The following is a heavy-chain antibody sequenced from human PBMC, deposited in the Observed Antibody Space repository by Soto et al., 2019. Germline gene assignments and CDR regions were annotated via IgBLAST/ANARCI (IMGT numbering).Heavy chain of an antibody. Sequence: QVHLVQSGGEVKKPGALVKVSCRASGYTFSNYGISWVRQAPGQGLEWMGWISDYNGNTFYGKKFQGRVTMTTDTSTRTAFMELRSLRSDDTAVYYCAREGFYSGSGTYSPPRYYGMDVWGQGTTVTVSS. J-gene: IGHJ6*02. CDR1: GYTFSNYG. D-gene: IGHD3-10*01. CDR2: ISDYNGNT. CDR3: AREGFYSGSGTYSPPRYYGMDV. V-gene: IGHV1-18*01.